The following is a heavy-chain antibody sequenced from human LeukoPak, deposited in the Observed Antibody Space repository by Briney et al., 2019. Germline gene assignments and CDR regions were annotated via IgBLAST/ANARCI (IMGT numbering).Heavy chain of an antibody. CDR1: GYSFTSYW. CDR3: ARNGCSSTSCYTSYLDAFGI. D-gene: IGHD2-2*02. CDR2: IYPGDSDT. Sequence: GESLKISCKGSGYSFTSYWIGWVRQMPGKGLEWMGIIYPGDSDTRYSPSFQGQVTISADKSISTAYLQWSSLKASDTAMYYCARNGCSSTSCYTSYLDAFGIWGQGTMVTVSS. J-gene: IGHJ3*02. V-gene: IGHV5-51*01.